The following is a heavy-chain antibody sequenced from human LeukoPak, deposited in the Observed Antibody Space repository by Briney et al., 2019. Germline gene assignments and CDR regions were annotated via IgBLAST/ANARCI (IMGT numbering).Heavy chain of an antibody. D-gene: IGHD2-2*01. V-gene: IGHV4-30-2*01. CDR2: IYHSGST. J-gene: IGHJ2*01. CDR1: GGSISSGGYY. CDR3: AREDIVVVPAATLRYFDL. Sequence: PSETLSLTCTVSGGSISSGGYYWSWIRQPPGKGLEWIGYIYHSGSTYYNPSLKSRVTISVDRSKNQFSLKLSSVTAADTAVYYCAREDIVVVPAATLRYFDLWGRGTLVTVSS.